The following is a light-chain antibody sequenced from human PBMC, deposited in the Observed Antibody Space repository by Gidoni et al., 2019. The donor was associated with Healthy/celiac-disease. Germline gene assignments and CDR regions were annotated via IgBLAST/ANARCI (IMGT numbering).Light chain of an antibody. J-gene: IGLJ3*02. CDR2: DVS. CDR3: CSYAGSYTWV. Sequence: QPALTQPLSVSGSPGQSVTIPCTGTSSDFGGYNYVSLYQQHTGKAPKLMIYDVSKRPSGVPDRFSGSKSGNTASLTISGLQAEDEADYYCCSYAGSYTWVFGGGTKLTVL. V-gene: IGLV2-11*01. CDR1: SSDFGGYNY.